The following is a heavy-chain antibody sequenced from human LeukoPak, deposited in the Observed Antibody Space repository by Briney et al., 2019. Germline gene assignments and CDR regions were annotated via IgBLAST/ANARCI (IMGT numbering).Heavy chain of an antibody. CDR1: GFTFSSYS. CDR2: ISSSSSTI. CDR3: ARGLSRFLEWSPSKLDY. D-gene: IGHD3-3*01. Sequence: PGGSLRLSCAASGFTFSSYSMNWVRQAPGKGLEWVSYISSSSSTIYYADSVKGRFTISRDNAKNSLYLQMNSLRAEDTAVYYCARGLSRFLEWSPSKLDYWGQGTLVTVSS. V-gene: IGHV3-48*01. J-gene: IGHJ4*02.